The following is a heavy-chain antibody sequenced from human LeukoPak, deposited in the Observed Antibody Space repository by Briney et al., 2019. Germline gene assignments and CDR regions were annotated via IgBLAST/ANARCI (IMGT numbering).Heavy chain of an antibody. CDR1: GFTFSSYG. V-gene: IGHV3-30*18. D-gene: IGHD3-22*01. Sequence: GGSLRLSCAASGFTFSSYGMHWVRQAPGKGLEWVAVISYDGSNKYYADSVKGRFTISRDNSKNTLYLQINSLRAEDTAVYYCAKDRYYYDSSGNEFDYWGQGTLVTVSS. J-gene: IGHJ4*02. CDR3: AKDRYYYDSSGNEFDY. CDR2: ISYDGSNK.